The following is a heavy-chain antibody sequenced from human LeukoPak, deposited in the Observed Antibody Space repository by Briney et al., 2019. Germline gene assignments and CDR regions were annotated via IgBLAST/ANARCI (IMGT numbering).Heavy chain of an antibody. D-gene: IGHD3-22*01. CDR3: ARGNYYDSSGYRD. J-gene: IGHJ4*02. CDR1: GGSISSGDYY. CDR2: IYYSGST. V-gene: IGHV4-30-4*08. Sequence: PSETLSLTCTVSGGSISSGDYYWSWIRQPPGKGLEWIGYIYYSGSTYYNPSLKSRVTISVDTSKNQFSLKLSSVTAADTAVYYCARGNYYDSSGYRDWGQGTLVTVSS.